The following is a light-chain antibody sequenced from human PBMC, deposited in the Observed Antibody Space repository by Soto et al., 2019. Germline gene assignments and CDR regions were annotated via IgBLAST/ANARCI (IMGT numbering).Light chain of an antibody. CDR3: QQYNTWPRT. J-gene: IGKJ1*01. Sequence: EIVMTQSPATLSVSPGERATLSCRASQGIKDYLAWFQQKPGQAPRLLIYSASTRATAIPARFSGSGSGTEFTLSISSLQSEDSEVSYCQQYNTWPRTFGQGTKVDIK. CDR1: QGIKDY. CDR2: SAS. V-gene: IGKV3-15*01.